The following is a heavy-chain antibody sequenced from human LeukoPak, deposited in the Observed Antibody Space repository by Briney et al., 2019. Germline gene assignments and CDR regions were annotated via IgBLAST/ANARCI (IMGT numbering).Heavy chain of an antibody. D-gene: IGHD3-22*01. V-gene: IGHV3-23*01. J-gene: IGHJ3*02. CDR1: GFTFSSYA. CDR2: ISGSGGST. Sequence: GGSLRLSCAASGFTFSSYAMRWVRQAPGKGLEWVSAISGSGGSTYYADSVKGRFTISRDNSKNTLYLQMNSLRAEDTAVYYCAKDHYYDSSGPPDDALDIWGQGTMVTVSS. CDR3: AKDHYYDSSGPPDDALDI.